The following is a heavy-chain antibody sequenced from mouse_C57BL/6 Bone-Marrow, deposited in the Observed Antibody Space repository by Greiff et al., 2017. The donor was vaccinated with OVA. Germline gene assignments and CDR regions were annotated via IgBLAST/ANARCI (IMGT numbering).Heavy chain of an antibody. D-gene: IGHD1-1*01. J-gene: IGHJ3*01. CDR1: GFTFSNYW. Sequence: EVKLMESGGGLVQPGGSMKLSCVASGFTFSNYWMNWVRQSPEKGLEWVAQIRLKSDNYATPYAEPVQGRFTISRDDSQSSVYLQMSNLRADDAGIYYCTSLYGSSLAWFAYWGQGTLVTVSA. V-gene: IGHV6-3*01. CDR2: IRLKSDNYAT. CDR3: TSLYGSSLAWFAY.